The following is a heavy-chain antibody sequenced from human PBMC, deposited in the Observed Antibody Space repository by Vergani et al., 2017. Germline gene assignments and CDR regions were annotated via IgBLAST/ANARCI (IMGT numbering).Heavy chain of an antibody. J-gene: IGHJ6*02. D-gene: IGHD3-22*01. Sequence: QVQLQESGPGLVKPSGTLSLTCAVSGGSISSSNWWSWVRQPPGKGLEWIGEIYHSGSTNYNPSLKSRVTISVDKSKNQFSLKLSSVTAADTAVYYCARDTYYYDSSGYPNYGMDVWGQGTTVTVSS. CDR2: IYHSGST. CDR3: ARDTYYYDSSGYPNYGMDV. CDR1: GGSISSSNW. V-gene: IGHV4-4*02.